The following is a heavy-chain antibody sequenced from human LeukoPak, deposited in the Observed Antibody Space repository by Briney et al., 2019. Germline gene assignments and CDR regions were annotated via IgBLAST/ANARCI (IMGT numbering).Heavy chain of an antibody. Sequence: GGSLRLSCAASGFAFSSYAMTWVRQAPGKGLEWVSMITGGGDGTYYADSVKGRFTISRDNSKNTVFLQMNSLSAEDMAVYYCARSREWGFDYWGQGTLVTVSS. CDR3: ARSREWGFDY. CDR1: GFAFSSYA. D-gene: IGHD3-16*01. V-gene: IGHV3-23*01. J-gene: IGHJ4*02. CDR2: ITGGGDGT.